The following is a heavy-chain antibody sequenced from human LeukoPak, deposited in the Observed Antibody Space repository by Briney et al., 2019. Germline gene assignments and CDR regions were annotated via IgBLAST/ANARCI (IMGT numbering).Heavy chain of an antibody. CDR1: GGSFSGYY. Sequence: PSETLSLTCAVYGGSFSGYYWSWIRQPPGKGLEWIGSIYYSGSTYYNPSLKSRVTISVDTSKNQFSLKLSSVTAADTAVYYCAVTYYYDSSGYWPDAFDIWGQGTMVTVSS. J-gene: IGHJ3*02. D-gene: IGHD3-22*01. CDR2: IYYSGST. V-gene: IGHV4-34*01. CDR3: AVTYYYDSSGYWPDAFDI.